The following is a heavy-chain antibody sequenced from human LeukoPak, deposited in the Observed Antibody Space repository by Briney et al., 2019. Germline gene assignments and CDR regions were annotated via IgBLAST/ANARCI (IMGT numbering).Heavy chain of an antibody. Sequence: SETLSLTCTVSGGSISSYYWSWIRQPRGKGLEWIGYIYYSGSTNYNPSLKSRVTISVDTSKNQFSLKLSSVTAADTAVYYCARGVGSYGPYFDYWGQGTLVTVSS. CDR1: GGSISSYY. CDR2: IYYSGST. CDR3: ARGVGSYGPYFDY. D-gene: IGHD5-18*01. J-gene: IGHJ4*02. V-gene: IGHV4-59*01.